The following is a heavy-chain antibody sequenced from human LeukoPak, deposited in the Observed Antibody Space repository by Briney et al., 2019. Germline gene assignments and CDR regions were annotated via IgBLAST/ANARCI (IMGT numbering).Heavy chain of an antibody. J-gene: IGHJ4*02. CDR2: ISYDGSNK. CDR3: AKSTGGYSYYYDSSGYYGPDY. D-gene: IGHD3-22*01. V-gene: IGHV3-30*07. CDR1: GFTFSSYA. Sequence: GGSLRLSCAASGFTFSSYAMHWVRQAPGKGLEWVAVISYDGSNKYYADSVKGRFTISRDNSKNTLYLQMNSLRAEDTAVYYCAKSTGGYSYYYDSSGYYGPDYWGQGTLVTVSS.